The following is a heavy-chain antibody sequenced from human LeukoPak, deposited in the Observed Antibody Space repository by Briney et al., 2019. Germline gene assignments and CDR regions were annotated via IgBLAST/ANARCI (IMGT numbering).Heavy chain of an antibody. CDR2: IKSKAVGGAI. Sequence: GGSLRLSCAASGVTFSSAWMTWVRQAPRKGLEWVGRIKSKAVGGAIDYAAPVKNRFTISRDDSTNTVVLQMTSLKIDDTAVYYCATVRYNPHGAIGFDYWGQGPLVTASS. D-gene: IGHD4/OR15-4a*01. V-gene: IGHV3-15*01. CDR3: ATVRYNPHGAIGFDY. CDR1: GVTFSSAW. J-gene: IGHJ4*02.